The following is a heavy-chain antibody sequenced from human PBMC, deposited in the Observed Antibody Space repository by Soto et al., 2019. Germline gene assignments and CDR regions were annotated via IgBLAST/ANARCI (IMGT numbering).Heavy chain of an antibody. D-gene: IGHD2-8*01. Sequence: VGSLRLSCAASGFTFSSYAMSWVRQAPGKGLEWVSAISGSGGSTYYADSVKGRFTISRDNSKNTLYLQMNSLRAEDTAVYYCAKDFGNNVRPDAFDIWGQGTMVTVSS. V-gene: IGHV3-23*01. J-gene: IGHJ3*02. CDR2: ISGSGGST. CDR1: GFTFSSYA. CDR3: AKDFGNNVRPDAFDI.